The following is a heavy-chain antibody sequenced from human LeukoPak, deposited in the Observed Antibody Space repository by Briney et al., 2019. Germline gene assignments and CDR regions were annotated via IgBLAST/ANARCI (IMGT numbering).Heavy chain of an antibody. J-gene: IGHJ6*02. CDR3: ARNDYFYYYGLDV. Sequence: PGGSLRLSCAASGFTFSDYAMHWVRQAPGKGLEFVSAISGSGGSTYYANSVKGRFVISRDDSKNTLYLQMGSLSAEDMAVYYCARNDYFYYYGLDVWGQGTTVTVSS. CDR1: GFTFSDYA. V-gene: IGHV3-64*01. CDR2: ISGSGGST.